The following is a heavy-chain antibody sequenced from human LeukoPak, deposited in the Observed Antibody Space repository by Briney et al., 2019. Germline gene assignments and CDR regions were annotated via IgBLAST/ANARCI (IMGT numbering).Heavy chain of an antibody. CDR1: GFTFSSYW. CDR3: ARHLSGVTGYTYGRGIDY. J-gene: IGHJ4*02. Sequence: GGSLRLSCAASGFTFSSYWMHWVRQAPGKGLVWVSRINSDGSSTSYADSVKGRFTISRDNAKNTLYLQMNSLRAEDTAVYYCARHLSGVTGYTYGRGIDYWGQGTLVTVSS. CDR2: INSDGSST. V-gene: IGHV3-74*01. D-gene: IGHD5-18*01.